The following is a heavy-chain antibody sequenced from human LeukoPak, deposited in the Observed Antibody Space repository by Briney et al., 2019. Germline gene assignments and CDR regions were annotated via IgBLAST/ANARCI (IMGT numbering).Heavy chain of an antibody. V-gene: IGHV3-11*04. CDR3: ARDHPYCSGGSCYSGYYYDSSGPIDY. D-gene: IGHD2-15*01. Sequence: GGSLRLSCAASGFTFSDYYMSWIRQAPGKGLEWVSYISSSGSTIYYADSVKGRFTISRDNAKNSLYLQMTSLRAEDTAVYYCARDHPYCSGGSCYSGYYYDSSGPIDYWGQGTLVTVSS. J-gene: IGHJ4*02. CDR1: GFTFSDYY. CDR2: ISSSGSTI.